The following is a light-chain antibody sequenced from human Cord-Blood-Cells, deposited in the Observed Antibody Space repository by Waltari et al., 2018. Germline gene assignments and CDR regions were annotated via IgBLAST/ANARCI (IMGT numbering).Light chain of an antibody. Sequence: SYELTQPSSVSVSPGQTARSTCSGDVLAKKYARWFQQKPGQAPVLGIYKDSERPSGIPARFPGSSSGTTVTLTISGAQVEDEADYYCYSAADNNVVFGGGTKLTVL. CDR3: YSAADNNVV. V-gene: IGLV3-27*01. CDR1: VLAKKY. J-gene: IGLJ2*01. CDR2: KDS.